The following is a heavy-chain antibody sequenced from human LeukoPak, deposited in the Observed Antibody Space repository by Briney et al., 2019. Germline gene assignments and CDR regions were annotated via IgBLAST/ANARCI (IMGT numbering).Heavy chain of an antibody. V-gene: IGHV3-23*01. D-gene: IGHD5-12*01. CDR1: GFTFSSYA. J-gene: IGHJ4*02. Sequence: QTGGSLRLSCAASGFTFSSYAMSWVRQAPGKGLEWVSAISGSGGSTYYADSVKGRFTISRDNSKNTLYLQMNSLRAEDTAVYYCAKNRRSGYDTFDYWGQGTLVTVSS. CDR2: ISGSGGST. CDR3: AKNRRSGYDTFDY.